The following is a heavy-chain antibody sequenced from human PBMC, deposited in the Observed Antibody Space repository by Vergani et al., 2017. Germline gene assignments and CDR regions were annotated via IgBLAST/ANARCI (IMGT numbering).Heavy chain of an antibody. CDR2: IYPGDSDT. CDR3: ARRSGDSSSWFSFDY. V-gene: IGHV5-51*01. D-gene: IGHD6-13*01. J-gene: IGHJ4*02. CDR1: GYSFPSYW. Sequence: EVQLVQSGAEVKKPGESLNISCKGSGYSFPSYWIGWVRQMPGKGLEWMGIIYPGDSDTRYSPSFQGQVTISADKSISTAYLQWSSLKASDTAMYYCARRSGDSSSWFSFDYWGQGTLVTVSS.